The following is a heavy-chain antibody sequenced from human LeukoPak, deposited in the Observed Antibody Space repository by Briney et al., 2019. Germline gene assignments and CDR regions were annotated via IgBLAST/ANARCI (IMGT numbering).Heavy chain of an antibody. CDR1: GGSISSSSYY. J-gene: IGHJ6*02. D-gene: IGHD1-1*01. CDR3: ARGYAAYYYGMDV. V-gene: IGHV4-39*01. Sequence: SETLSLTCTVSGGSISSSSYYWGWIRPPPGKGLEWMGSIYYSGSTYYNPFLKSRVTISVDTSKNQFSLKLSSVTAADTAVYYCARGYAAYYYGMDVWGQGPTVTVSS. CDR2: IYYSGST.